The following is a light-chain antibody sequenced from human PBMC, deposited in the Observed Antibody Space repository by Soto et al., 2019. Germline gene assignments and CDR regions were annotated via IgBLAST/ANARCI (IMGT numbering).Light chain of an antibody. V-gene: IGLV1-44*01. CDR3: SSYTSSSTLV. CDR1: SSNIGSNT. CDR2: SHN. Sequence: QSVLTQPPSASGTPGQRVTISCSGSSSNIGSNTVNWYQQLPGTAPKFLIYSHNQRPSGVPDRFSGSKSGTSASLAISGLQSEDEADYYCSSYTSSSTLVFGGGTKLTVL. J-gene: IGLJ2*01.